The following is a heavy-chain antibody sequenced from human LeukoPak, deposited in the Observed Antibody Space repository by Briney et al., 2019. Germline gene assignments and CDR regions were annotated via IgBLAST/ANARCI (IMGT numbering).Heavy chain of an antibody. V-gene: IGHV4-39*01. D-gene: IGHD2-21*01. J-gene: IGHJ6*02. CDR3: ARKEIPRPRTYYYGMDV. CDR2: IYYSGST. Sequence: SETLSLACTVSGGSISSSSYYWGWIRQPPGKGLEWIGSIYYSGSTYYNPSLKSRVTISVDTSKNQFSLKLSSVTAADTAVYYCARKEIPRPRTYYYGMDVWGQGTTVTISS. CDR1: GGSISSSSYY.